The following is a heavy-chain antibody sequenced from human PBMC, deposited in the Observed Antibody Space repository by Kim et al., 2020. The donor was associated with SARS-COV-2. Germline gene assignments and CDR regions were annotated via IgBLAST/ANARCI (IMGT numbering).Heavy chain of an antibody. V-gene: IGHV1-69*13. CDR2: IIPIFGTA. CDR3: ARDRQRYYYGSGIDGMDV. Sequence: SVKVSCKASGGTFSSYAISWVRQAPGQGLEWMGGIIPIFGTANYAQKFQGRVTITADESTSTAYMELSSLRSEDTAVYYCARDRQRYYYGSGIDGMDVWGQGTTVTVSS. J-gene: IGHJ6*02. D-gene: IGHD3-10*01. CDR1: GGTFSSYA.